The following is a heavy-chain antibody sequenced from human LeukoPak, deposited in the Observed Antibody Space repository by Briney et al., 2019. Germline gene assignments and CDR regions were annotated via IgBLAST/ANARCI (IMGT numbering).Heavy chain of an antibody. V-gene: IGHV3-30*18. J-gene: IGHJ3*02. CDR1: GFTFSSYG. CDR3: AKALGSDAFDI. Sequence: GGSLRLSCAASGFTFSSYGMHWVRQAPGKGLEWVAVISYDGSNKYYADSVKGRFTISRDNSKNTLYLQMNSLRAEDTAVYYCAKALGSDAFDIWGQGTMVTVPS. CDR2: ISYDGSNK. D-gene: IGHD7-27*01.